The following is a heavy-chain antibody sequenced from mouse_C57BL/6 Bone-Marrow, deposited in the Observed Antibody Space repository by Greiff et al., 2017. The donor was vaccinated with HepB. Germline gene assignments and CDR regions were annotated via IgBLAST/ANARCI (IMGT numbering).Heavy chain of an antibody. V-gene: IGHV1-75*01. CDR2: IFPGSGST. CDR1: GYTFTDYY. D-gene: IGHD2-4*01. J-gene: IGHJ3*01. Sequence: VQLQQSGPELVKPGASVKISCKASGYTFTDYYINWVKQRPGQGLEWIGWIFPGSGSTYYNEKFKGKATLTVDKSSSTAYMLLSSLTSEDSAVYFCAREEYYDHPGFAYWGQGTLVTVSA. CDR3: AREEYYDHPGFAY.